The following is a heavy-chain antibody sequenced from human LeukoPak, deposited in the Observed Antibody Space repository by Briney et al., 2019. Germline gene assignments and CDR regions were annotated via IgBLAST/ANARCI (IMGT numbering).Heavy chain of an antibody. J-gene: IGHJ6*02. CDR1: GGSISSYY. D-gene: IGHD2-2*01. CDR2: IYYSGST. CDR3: ARVPHQLLYGMDV. V-gene: IGHV4-59*08. Sequence: ASETLSLTCTVSGGSISSYYWSWIRQPPGKGLEWIGYIYYSGSTNYNPSLKSRVTISVDTSKNQFSLKLSSVTAADTAVYYCARVPHQLLYGMDVWGQGTTVTVSS.